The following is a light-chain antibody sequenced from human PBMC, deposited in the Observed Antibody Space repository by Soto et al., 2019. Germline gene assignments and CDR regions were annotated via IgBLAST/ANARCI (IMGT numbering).Light chain of an antibody. CDR1: SSDVGGYNY. CDR2: EVF. CDR3: CSYTTTSTFV. V-gene: IGLV2-14*03. Sequence: QSALTQPASVSGSPGQSITISCTGTSSDVGGYNYVSWYQQHPGKVPKLMIYEVFRRPSGISERFSGSKSGNTASLTISGLQAEDEADYYCCSYTTTSTFVFGGGTTVTVL. J-gene: IGLJ6*01.